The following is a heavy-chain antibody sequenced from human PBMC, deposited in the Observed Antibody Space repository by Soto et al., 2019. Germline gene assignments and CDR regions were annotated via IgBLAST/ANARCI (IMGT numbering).Heavy chain of an antibody. CDR3: ARVVAYYYYAMDV. D-gene: IGHD6-6*01. CDR1: GFTVSSNY. V-gene: IGHV3-53*01. J-gene: IGHJ6*02. Sequence: EVQLVESGGGLIQPGGSLRLSCAASGFTVSSNYLSWVRQAPGKGLEWVSVIYTAGTTYYADSVKGRFTISRDSSKNTLDLQINSLRAEDTAVYYCARVVAYYYYAMDVWGQGTTVTVSS. CDR2: IYTAGTT.